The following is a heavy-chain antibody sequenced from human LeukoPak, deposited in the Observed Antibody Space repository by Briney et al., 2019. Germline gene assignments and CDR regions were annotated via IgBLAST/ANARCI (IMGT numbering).Heavy chain of an antibody. J-gene: IGHJ4*02. CDR3: VGGDY. V-gene: IGHV3-7*01. CDR2: INQDGSDK. Sequence: GGSLRLSCAASGLTFSIHWMNWVRQAPGKGLECVANINQDGSDKYYVDSVKGRFTISRDNTKNSMYLQMNSLRAEDTAVYYCVGGDYWGQGTLVTVSS. CDR1: GLTFSIHW.